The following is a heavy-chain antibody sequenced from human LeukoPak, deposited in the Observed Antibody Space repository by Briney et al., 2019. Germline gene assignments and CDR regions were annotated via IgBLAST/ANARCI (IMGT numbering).Heavy chain of an antibody. CDR1: GGSISSYY. CDR2: IFYSGST. V-gene: IGHV4-59*01. Sequence: SETLSLTCTVSGGSISSYYWSWIRQHPGKGLEWIGYIFYSGSTNYNPSLKSRVTISVDTSKNQFSLKLSSVTAADTAVYYCARAQPYYYDSSNYSFDYWGQGTLVTVSS. D-gene: IGHD3-22*01. CDR3: ARAQPYYYDSSNYSFDY. J-gene: IGHJ4*02.